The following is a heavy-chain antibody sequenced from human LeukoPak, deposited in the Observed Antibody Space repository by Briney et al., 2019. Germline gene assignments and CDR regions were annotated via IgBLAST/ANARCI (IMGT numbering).Heavy chain of an antibody. D-gene: IGHD4-17*01. CDR3: AKDWGFMTTVTTRGYYFDY. J-gene: IGHJ4*02. CDR2: IRYDGSNK. CDR1: GFTFSSYG. V-gene: IGHV3-30*02. Sequence: PGGSLRLSCAASGFTFSSYGMHWVRQAPGKGLEWVAFIRYDGSNKYYADSVKGRFTISRDNSKNTLYLQMNSLRAEDTAVYYCAKDWGFMTTVTTRGYYFDYWGQGTLVTVSS.